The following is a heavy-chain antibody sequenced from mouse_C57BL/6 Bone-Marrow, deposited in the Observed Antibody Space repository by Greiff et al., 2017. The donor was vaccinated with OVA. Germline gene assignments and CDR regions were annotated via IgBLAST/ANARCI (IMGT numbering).Heavy chain of an antibody. CDR3: AIYSNYWYFEV. D-gene: IGHD2-5*01. Sequence: VQLQQPGAELVMPGASVKLSCKASGYTFTSYWMHWVKQRPGQGLEWIGEIDPSDSYTNYNQKFKGKSTLTVDKSSSTAYMQLSSLTSEDSAVYYCAIYSNYWYFEVWGTGTTVTVSS. CDR2: IDPSDSYT. CDR1: GYTFTSYW. V-gene: IGHV1-69*01. J-gene: IGHJ1*03.